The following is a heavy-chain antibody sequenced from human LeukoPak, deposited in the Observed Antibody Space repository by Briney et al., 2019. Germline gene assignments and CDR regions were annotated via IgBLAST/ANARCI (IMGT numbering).Heavy chain of an antibody. J-gene: IGHJ4*02. CDR2: ISAYNGNT. CDR3: ASDSGYSGYDYAY. V-gene: IGHV1-18*04. CDR1: GYTFSGYY. D-gene: IGHD5-12*01. Sequence: ASVKVSCKASGYTFSGYYMHWVRQAPGQGLEWMGWISAYNGNTDYAQKSQGRVTMTTDTSTSTAYMELRSLRSDDTAVYYCASDSGYSGYDYAYWGQGTLVTVSS.